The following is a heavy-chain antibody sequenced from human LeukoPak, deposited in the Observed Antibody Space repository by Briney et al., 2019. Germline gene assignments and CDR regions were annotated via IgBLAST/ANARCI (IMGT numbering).Heavy chain of an antibody. D-gene: IGHD3-22*01. CDR3: ARDTYYYDSSGYSNFDY. Sequence: PSETLSITCTVSGCSISSYYWSWIRQPAGKGLEWIGRYHTSGSTNYNPSLKSRVTMSADTSKNQFSLQLSSVTAADTAVYYCARDTYYYDSSGYSNFDYWGQGTLVTVSS. J-gene: IGHJ4*02. CDR1: GCSISSYY. V-gene: IGHV4-4*07. CDR2: YHTSGST.